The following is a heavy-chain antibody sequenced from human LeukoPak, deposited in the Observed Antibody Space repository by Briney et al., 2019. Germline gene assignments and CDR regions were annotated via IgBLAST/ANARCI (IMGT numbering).Heavy chain of an antibody. CDR1: GYTFTSYA. CDR2: IIPIFGTA. J-gene: IGHJ4*02. CDR3: ARETVEYDFWSGYLWD. D-gene: IGHD3-3*01. V-gene: IGHV1-69*13. Sequence: ASVKVSCKASGYTFTSYAISWVRQAPGQGLEWMGGIIPIFGTANYAQKFQGRVTITADESTSTAYMELSSLRSEDTAVYYCARETVEYDFWSGYLWDWGQGTLVTVSS.